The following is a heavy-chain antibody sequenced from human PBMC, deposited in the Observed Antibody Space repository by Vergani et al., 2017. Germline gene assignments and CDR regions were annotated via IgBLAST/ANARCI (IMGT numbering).Heavy chain of an antibody. Sequence: EVQLVESGGGLVQPGGSLRLSCAASGFTFSSYAMSWVRQAPGKGLEWVSAISGSGGSTYYADSVKGRFTISRDNSKNTLYLQMNSLRAEDTALYYCTIKLWFSGALRAYYWGQGTLVTVSS. CDR2: ISGSGGST. J-gene: IGHJ4*02. CDR3: TIKLWFSGALRAYY. V-gene: IGHV3-23*04. D-gene: IGHD5-18*01. CDR1: GFTFSSYA.